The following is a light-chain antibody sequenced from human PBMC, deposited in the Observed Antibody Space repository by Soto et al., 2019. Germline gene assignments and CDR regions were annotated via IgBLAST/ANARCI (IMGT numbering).Light chain of an antibody. CDR2: GAS. V-gene: IGKV3-20*01. CDR3: QQYGSSPT. Sequence: ILVTQSPGPLSLSPGERATLSCMASQSVSSSYLAWYQQKPGQAPRLLIYGASSRATGIPDRFSGSGSGTDFTLTISRLEPEDFAVYYCQQYGSSPTFGQGTKVDI. CDR1: QSVSSSY. J-gene: IGKJ1*01.